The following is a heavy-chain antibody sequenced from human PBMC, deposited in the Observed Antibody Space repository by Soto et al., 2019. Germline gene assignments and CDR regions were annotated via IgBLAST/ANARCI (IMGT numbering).Heavy chain of an antibody. V-gene: IGHV1-46*01. CDR3: ARDHVDTPMTNFDY. D-gene: IGHD5-18*01. J-gene: IGHJ4*02. Sequence: ASVKVSCKASGYTFTSYDINWVRQATGQGLEWMGLINPSDAYTDYAQKFQGRVTLTRDTSTSIVYMELSSLRSEDTAIYYCARDHVDTPMTNFDYWGQGTLVTVSS. CDR1: GYTFTSYD. CDR2: INPSDAYT.